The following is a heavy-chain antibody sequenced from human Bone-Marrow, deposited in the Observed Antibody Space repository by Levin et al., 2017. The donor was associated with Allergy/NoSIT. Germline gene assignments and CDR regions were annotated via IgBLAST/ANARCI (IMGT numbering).Heavy chain of an antibody. CDR3: ARDSPGVVDAVDDKVAKPPYDY. Sequence: GASVKVSCKASGYTFTSYGISWVRQAPGQGLEWMGWISAYNGNTNYAQKLQGRVTMTTDTSTSTAYMELRSLRSDDTAVYYCARDSPGVVDAVDDKVAKPPYDYWGQGTLVTVSS. D-gene: IGHD5-12*01. CDR2: ISAYNGNT. J-gene: IGHJ4*02. V-gene: IGHV1-18*01. CDR1: GYTFTSYG.